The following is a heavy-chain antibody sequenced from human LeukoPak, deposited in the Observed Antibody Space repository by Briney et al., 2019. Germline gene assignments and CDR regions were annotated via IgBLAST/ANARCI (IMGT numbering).Heavy chain of an antibody. Sequence: ASVKVSCKASGYTFTSYGISWVRQAPGQGLEWMGWISAYNGNTNYAQKLQGRVTMTTDTSTSTAYMELRSLRSDDTAVYYCARDRYYDILTGLPNWYFDLWGRGTLVTVSS. V-gene: IGHV1-18*01. CDR3: ARDRYYDILTGLPNWYFDL. CDR1: GYTFTSYG. D-gene: IGHD3-9*01. CDR2: ISAYNGNT. J-gene: IGHJ2*01.